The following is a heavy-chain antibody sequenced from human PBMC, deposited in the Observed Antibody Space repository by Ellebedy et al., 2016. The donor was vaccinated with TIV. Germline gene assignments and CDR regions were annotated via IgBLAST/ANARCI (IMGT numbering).Heavy chain of an antibody. CDR3: ARADTGYCDSTRCFLDLDY. CDR2: ISDSSSYI. J-gene: IGHJ4*02. CDR1: DFTFSMFT. V-gene: IGHV3-21*01. Sequence: GESLKIFXAASDFTFSMFTMSWVRQAPGKGLEWVASISDSSSYIYYADSVKGRFTISRDNAQYSLFLHMNSLRAEDTAVYYCARADTGYCDSTRCFLDLDYWGQGTLVTVSS. D-gene: IGHD2-15*01.